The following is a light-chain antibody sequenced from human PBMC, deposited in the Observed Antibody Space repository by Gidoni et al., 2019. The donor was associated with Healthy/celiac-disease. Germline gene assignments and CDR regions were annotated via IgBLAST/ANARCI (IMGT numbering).Light chain of an antibody. CDR2: DAS. V-gene: IGKV1-13*02. CDR1: QGISSA. Sequence: ATELTESPSSLSASVGDRVTITCRASQGISSAIPWYQQKPGKAPKLLIYDASSLESGVPSRFSGSGSGTDFTLTISSLQPEDFATYYCQQFNSYPPFTFGPGTKVDIK. J-gene: IGKJ3*01. CDR3: QQFNSYPPFT.